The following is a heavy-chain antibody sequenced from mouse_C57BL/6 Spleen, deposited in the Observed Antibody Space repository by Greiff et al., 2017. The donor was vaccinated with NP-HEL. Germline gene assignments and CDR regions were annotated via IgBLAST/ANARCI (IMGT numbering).Heavy chain of an antibody. CDR1: GYTFTDYY. CDR3: ARGGYESNYHWFAY. Sequence: EVQLQQSGPVLVKPGASVKMSCKASGYTFTDYYMNWVKQSHGKSLEWIGVINPYNGGTSYNQKFKGKATLTVDKSSSTAYMELNSLTSEDSAVYYCARGGYESNYHWFAYWGQGTLVTVSA. CDR2: INPYNGGT. J-gene: IGHJ3*01. V-gene: IGHV1-19*01. D-gene: IGHD2-5*01.